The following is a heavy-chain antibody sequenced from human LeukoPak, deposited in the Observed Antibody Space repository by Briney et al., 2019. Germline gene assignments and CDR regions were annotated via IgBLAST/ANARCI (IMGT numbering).Heavy chain of an antibody. Sequence: SETLSLTCTVSGGSISSYYWSWIRQPPGKGLEWIGYIYYSGSTNYNPSLKSRVTISVDTSKNQFSLKLSSVTAADAAVYYCARSHGRGGSCYFDYWGQGTLVTVS. CDR1: GGSISSYY. CDR2: IYYSGST. CDR3: ARSHGRGGSCYFDY. J-gene: IGHJ4*02. D-gene: IGHD2-15*01. V-gene: IGHV4-59*01.